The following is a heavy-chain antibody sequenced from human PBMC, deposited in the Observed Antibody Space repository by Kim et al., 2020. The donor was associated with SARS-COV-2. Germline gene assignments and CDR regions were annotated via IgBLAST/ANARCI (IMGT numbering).Heavy chain of an antibody. CDR3: ASSPPTYYYGSGSYFDP. D-gene: IGHD3-10*01. Sequence: VKGRVTISRDNSKNTVYLQMNSLRAEDTAVYYCASSPPTYYYGSGSYFDPWGQGTLVTVSS. J-gene: IGHJ5*02. V-gene: IGHV3-30*07.